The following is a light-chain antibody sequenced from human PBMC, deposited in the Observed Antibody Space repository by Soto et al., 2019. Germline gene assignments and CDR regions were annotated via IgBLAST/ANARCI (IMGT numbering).Light chain of an antibody. CDR2: GAS. CDR3: QQLQSTPFT. Sequence: QLTQSPSSLSASVGDRVTITCRASQDISRYLAWYQQRAGKAPKLLIYGASTLQSGVPSRFSGSGSGTEFTLTISSLQPEDFATYHGQQLQSTPFTFGPGTTVDV. CDR1: QDISRY. V-gene: IGKV1-9*01. J-gene: IGKJ3*01.